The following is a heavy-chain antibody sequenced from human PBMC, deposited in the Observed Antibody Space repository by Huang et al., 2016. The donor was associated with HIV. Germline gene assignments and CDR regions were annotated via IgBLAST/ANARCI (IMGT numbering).Heavy chain of an antibody. V-gene: IGHV1-2*02. CDR2: VNPKRGGR. J-gene: IGHJ4*02. CDR1: GYTFTDSN. CDR3: ARDWSFGSSTSPAD. Sequence: QVQLVQSGAEVKNPGDSVRVSCKASGYTFTDSNIHWVRQAPGQGLGGMGWVNPKRGGRNYAQRFQGRVTMTRDTTISTGHMDLRRIQSDDTAVYFCARDWSFGSSTSPADWGQGTLVTVSS. D-gene: IGHD6-6*01.